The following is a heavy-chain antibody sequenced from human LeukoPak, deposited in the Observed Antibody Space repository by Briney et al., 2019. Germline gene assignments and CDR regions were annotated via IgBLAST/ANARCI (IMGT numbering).Heavy chain of an antibody. V-gene: IGHV4-39*01. CDR1: GGSISSSSYY. Sequence: SETLSLTCTASGGSISSSSYYWGWIRQPPGKGLEWIGSIYYSGSTYYNPSLKSRVTISVDTSKNQFSLKLSSVTAADTAVYYCASEYDFWSGYPPPHYYYGMDVWGQGTTVTVSS. D-gene: IGHD3-3*01. CDR3: ASEYDFWSGYPPPHYYYGMDV. CDR2: IYYSGST. J-gene: IGHJ6*02.